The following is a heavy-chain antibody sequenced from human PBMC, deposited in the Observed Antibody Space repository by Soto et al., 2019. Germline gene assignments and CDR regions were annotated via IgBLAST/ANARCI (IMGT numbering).Heavy chain of an antibody. CDR1: VGAISGYY. Sequence: SETLSLTCTFSVGAISGYYWTCIRQPAGKGLEWIGRIYSSGGTKYNPSLKSRVDMSLDMSKNQFSLRLNSVTAADTAVYYCARGKRLSDSFEPWGQGTLVNVSS. J-gene: IGHJ5*02. V-gene: IGHV4-4*07. CDR3: ARGKRLSDSFEP. CDR2: IYSSGGT.